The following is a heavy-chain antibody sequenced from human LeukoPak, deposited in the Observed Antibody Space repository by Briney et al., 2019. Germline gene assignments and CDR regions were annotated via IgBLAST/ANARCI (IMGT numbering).Heavy chain of an antibody. CDR3: ARETSQKGAHYMDV. J-gene: IGHJ6*03. D-gene: IGHD3-16*01. CDR1: GGSISPYY. Sequence: KPSETLSLTCTVSGGSISPYYWSWIRQPPGKGLEWIGYIYYSGSTNYNPSLKSRVTISVDTSKNQFSLKLSSVTAADTAVYYCARETSQKGAHYMDVWGKGTTVTISS. CDR2: IYYSGST. V-gene: IGHV4-59*01.